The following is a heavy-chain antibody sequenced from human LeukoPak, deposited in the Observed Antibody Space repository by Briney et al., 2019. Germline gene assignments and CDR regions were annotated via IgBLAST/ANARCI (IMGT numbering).Heavy chain of an antibody. CDR1: GGTFSSYA. CDR2: IIPIFGTA. D-gene: IGHD5-12*01. CDR3: ARDRGGYDPFDY. V-gene: IGHV1-69*05. Sequence: SVKVSCRASGGTFSSYAISWVRQAPGQGLEWMGRIIPIFGTANYAQKFQGRVTITTDESTSTAYMELSSLRSEDTAVYYCARDRGGYDPFDYWGQGTLVTVSS. J-gene: IGHJ4*02.